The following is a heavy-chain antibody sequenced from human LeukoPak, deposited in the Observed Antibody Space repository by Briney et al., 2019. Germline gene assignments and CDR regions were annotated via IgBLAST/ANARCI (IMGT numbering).Heavy chain of an antibody. J-gene: IGHJ4*02. CDR3: ARSRIAVADYFDY. D-gene: IGHD6-19*01. CDR2: IYYTGTT. CDR1: GGSISSFY. Sequence: KPSETLSLTCTVSGGSISSFYWSWIRQPPGKGLEWIGYIYYTGTTNYSPSLKSRVTISVDTSKNQFSLKLSSVTAADTAMYYCARSRIAVADYFDYWGQGTLVAVSS. V-gene: IGHV4-59*01.